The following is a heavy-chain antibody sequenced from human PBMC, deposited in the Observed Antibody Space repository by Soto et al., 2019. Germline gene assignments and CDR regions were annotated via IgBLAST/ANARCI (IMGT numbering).Heavy chain of an antibody. J-gene: IGHJ6*02. CDR3: ATRITGTQDYYYRMDV. CDR2: ISSSGSTI. V-gene: IGHV3-11*01. CDR1: GFTFSDYY. D-gene: IGHD1-20*01. Sequence: PGGSLRLSCAASGFTFSDYYMSWIRQAPGKGLEWVSYISSSGSTIYYADSVKGRFTISRDNAKNSLYLQMNSLRAEDTAVYYCATRITGTQDYYYRMDVWDQETTVTVSS.